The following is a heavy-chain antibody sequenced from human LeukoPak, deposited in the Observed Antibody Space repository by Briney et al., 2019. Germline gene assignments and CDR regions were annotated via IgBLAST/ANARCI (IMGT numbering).Heavy chain of an antibody. V-gene: IGHV1-2*02. D-gene: IGHD3-22*01. CDR3: AGITMIHPGSYFDY. CDR2: INPNSGGT. J-gene: IGHJ4*02. CDR1: GYTFTSYC. Sequence: ASVKVSCKASGYTFTSYCMHCLRQAPGQGLELMGFINPNSGGTNYAQKFQGRVTMTRDTSISTAYMELSRMRSDDTAVYYCAGITMIHPGSYFDYWGQGTLVTVSS.